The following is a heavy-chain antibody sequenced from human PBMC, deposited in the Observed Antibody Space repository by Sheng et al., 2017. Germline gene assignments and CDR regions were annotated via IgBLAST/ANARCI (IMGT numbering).Heavy chain of an antibody. CDR1: GFTFSTYA. J-gene: IGHJ4*02. Sequence: QVQLVESGGGMVQPGRSLRLSCAASGFTFSTYAMHWVRQAPGKGLEWVAVISYDGSNKYYADSVKGRFTISRDNSKNTLYLQMNSLRAEDTAVYYCARDTYSYGSDYGGGYDYWGQGTLVTVSS. CDR2: ISYDGSNK. V-gene: IGHV3-30*04. CDR3: ARDTYSYGSDYGGGYDY. D-gene: IGHD5-18*01.